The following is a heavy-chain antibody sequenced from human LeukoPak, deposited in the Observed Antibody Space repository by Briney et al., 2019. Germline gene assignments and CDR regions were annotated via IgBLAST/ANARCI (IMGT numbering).Heavy chain of an antibody. CDR3: AKSGLNRFDY. V-gene: IGHV3-23*01. Sequence: GGSLRLSCVASGFTLRSYVMNWVRQTPGKGLEWVSSISGSGDSTFYADSVKGRFSISRDNSKNTLYLQVNGLRTEDTAVYYCAKSGLNRFDYWGQGTLVTVSS. CDR1: GFTLRSYV. D-gene: IGHD2-15*01. CDR2: ISGSGDST. J-gene: IGHJ4*02.